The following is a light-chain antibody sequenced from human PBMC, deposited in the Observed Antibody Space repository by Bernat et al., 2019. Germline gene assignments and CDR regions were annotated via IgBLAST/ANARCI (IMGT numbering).Light chain of an antibody. V-gene: IGKV1-16*01. J-gene: IGKJ4*01. Sequence: DIQMTQSPSSMSASLGDTLTITCRASQSISISLAWFQQRPGNAPKSLIYAASNSRSGVPSRFTGSGSGTDFTLTISSLQPEDFVIYYCQQYGSYPLTFGGGTTMDVK. CDR1: QSISIS. CDR2: AAS. CDR3: QQYGSYPLT.